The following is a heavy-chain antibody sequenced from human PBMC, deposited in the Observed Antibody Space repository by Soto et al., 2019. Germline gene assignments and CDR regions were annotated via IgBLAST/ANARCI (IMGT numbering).Heavy chain of an antibody. CDR2: ISGSGGST. D-gene: IGHD2-21*02. Sequence: CAASGFTFSSYAMSWVRQAPGKGLEWVSAISGSGGSTYYADSVKGRFTISRDNSKNTLYLQMNSLRAEDTAVYYCAKDLVVVTAIGFDYWGQGTLVTVSS. CDR3: AKDLVVVTAIGFDY. V-gene: IGHV3-23*01. CDR1: GFTFSSYA. J-gene: IGHJ4*02.